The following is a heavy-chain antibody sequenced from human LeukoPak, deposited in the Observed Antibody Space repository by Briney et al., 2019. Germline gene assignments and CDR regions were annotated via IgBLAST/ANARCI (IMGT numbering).Heavy chain of an antibody. CDR2: IYYSGST. D-gene: IGHD6-19*01. CDR1: GGSISSYY. V-gene: IGHV4-59*01. CDR3: ARDPSDYYDY. Sequence: SETLSLTCTVSGGSISSYYWSWLRQPPGKGLEWIGYIYYSGSTNYNPSLKSRVTISVDTSKNQFSLKLSSVTAADTAVYYCARDPSDYYDYWGQGTLVTVSS. J-gene: IGHJ4*02.